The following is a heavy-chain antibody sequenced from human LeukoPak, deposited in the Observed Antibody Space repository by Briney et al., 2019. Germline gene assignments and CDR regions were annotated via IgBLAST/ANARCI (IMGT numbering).Heavy chain of an antibody. CDR2: ISYDGSNK. CDR1: GFTFSSYA. D-gene: IGHD3-10*01. J-gene: IGHJ5*02. V-gene: IGHV3-30-3*01. CDR3: AGGDNWFNP. Sequence: QTGGSLRPSCAASGFTFSSYAMHWVRQAPGKGLEWVAVISYDGSNKYYADSVKGRFTISRDNSKNTLYLQMNSLRAEDTAVYYCAGGDNWFNPWGQGTLVTVSS.